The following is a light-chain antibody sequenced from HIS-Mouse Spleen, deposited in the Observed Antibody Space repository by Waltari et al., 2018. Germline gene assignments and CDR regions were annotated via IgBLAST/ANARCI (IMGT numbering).Light chain of an antibody. Sequence: SYELTQPPSVSVSPGQTARTTSHGDALPKKHAYWYQQKSGQAPVLVIYEDSKRPSGIPERFSCSSSGTMATLTISGAQVEDEADYYCYSTDSSGNHRVFGGGTKLTVL. J-gene: IGLJ2*01. CDR1: ALPKKH. CDR3: YSTDSSGNHRV. V-gene: IGLV3-10*01. CDR2: EDS.